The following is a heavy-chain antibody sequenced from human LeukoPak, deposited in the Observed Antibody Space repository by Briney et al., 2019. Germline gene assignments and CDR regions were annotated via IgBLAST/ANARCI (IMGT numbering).Heavy chain of an antibody. Sequence: SVKVSCKASGGTFSSYAISWVRQAPGQGLEWIGGIIPIFGTANYAQKFQGRVTITTDESTSTAYMELSSLRSEDTAVYYCARWGGYCSGGSCYFDYWGQGTLVTVSS. CDR2: IIPIFGTA. CDR3: ARWGGYCSGGSCYFDY. J-gene: IGHJ4*02. D-gene: IGHD2-15*01. V-gene: IGHV1-69*05. CDR1: GGTFSSYA.